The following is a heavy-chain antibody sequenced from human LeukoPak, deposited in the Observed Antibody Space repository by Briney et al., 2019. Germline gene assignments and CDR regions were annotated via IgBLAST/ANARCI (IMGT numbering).Heavy chain of an antibody. CDR3: ASAGSIYYDSSGYYFLALNFDY. Sequence: SETLSLTCAVYGGSFSGYYWGWIRQPPGKGLEWIGSIYHSGSTYYNPSLKSRVTISVDTSKNQFSLKLSSVTAADTAVYYCASAGSIYYDSSGYYFLALNFDYWGQGTLVTVSS. CDR1: GGSFSGYY. J-gene: IGHJ4*02. V-gene: IGHV4-38-2*01. CDR2: IYHSGST. D-gene: IGHD3-22*01.